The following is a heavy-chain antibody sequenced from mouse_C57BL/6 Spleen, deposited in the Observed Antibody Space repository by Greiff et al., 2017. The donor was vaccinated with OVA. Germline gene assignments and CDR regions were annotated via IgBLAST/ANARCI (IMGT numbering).Heavy chain of an antibody. V-gene: IGHV1-42*01. D-gene: IGHD2-3*01. CDR2: INPSTGGT. J-gene: IGHJ4*01. CDR3: AEAGYYHYAMDY. Sequence: VQLQQSGPELVKPGASVKISCKASGYSFTGYYMNWVKQSPEKSLEWIGEINPSTGGTTYNQKFKAKATLTVDKSSSTAYMQLKSLTSEDSAVYYCAEAGYYHYAMDYWGQGTSVTVSS. CDR1: GYSFTGYY.